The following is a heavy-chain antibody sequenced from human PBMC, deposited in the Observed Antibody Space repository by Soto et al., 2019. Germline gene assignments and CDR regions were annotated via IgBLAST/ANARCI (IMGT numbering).Heavy chain of an antibody. V-gene: IGHV4-59*01. CDR1: SGSISPYY. CDR3: ARDRWFDP. Sequence: QVQLQESGPGLVKPSETLSLTCTVSSGSISPYYWSWIRQPPGKGLEWIGYIYYTGSTNYNPSLKSRVTISMDTSKNQFSLKLSSVTAADTAVYYCARDRWFDPWGQATLVTVSS. CDR2: IYYTGST. J-gene: IGHJ5*02.